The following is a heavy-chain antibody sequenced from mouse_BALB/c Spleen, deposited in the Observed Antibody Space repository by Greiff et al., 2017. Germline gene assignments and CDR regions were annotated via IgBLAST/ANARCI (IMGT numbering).Heavy chain of an antibody. D-gene: IGHD2-14*01. Sequence: EVQLVESGGGLVKPGGSLKLSCAASGFTFSSYAMSWVRQTPEKRLEWVASISSGGSTYYPDSVKGRFTISRDNARNILYLRMSSLRSEDTAMYYCARGGTDYYAMDYWGQGTSVTVSS. V-gene: IGHV5-6-5*01. CDR1: GFTFSSYA. CDR2: ISSGGST. J-gene: IGHJ4*01. CDR3: ARGGTDYYAMDY.